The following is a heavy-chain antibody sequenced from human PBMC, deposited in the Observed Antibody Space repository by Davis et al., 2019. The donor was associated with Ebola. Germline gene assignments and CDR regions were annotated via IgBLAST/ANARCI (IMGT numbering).Heavy chain of an antibody. D-gene: IGHD2-15*01. V-gene: IGHV1-46*01. J-gene: IGHJ6*02. CDR2: INPSGGST. CDR3: ARRLYCGGGSCYEYYYGMDV. Sequence: ASVKVSCKASGGTFSSYAISWVRQAPGQGLEWMGIINPSGGSTNYAQKFQGRVTMTRDTSTSTVYMELSSLRSEDTAVYYCARRLYCGGGSCYEYYYGMDVWGQGTTVTVSS. CDR1: GGTFSSYA.